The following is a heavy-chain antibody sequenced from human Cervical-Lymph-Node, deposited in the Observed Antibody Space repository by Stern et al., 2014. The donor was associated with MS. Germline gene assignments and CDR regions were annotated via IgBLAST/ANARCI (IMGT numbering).Heavy chain of an antibody. V-gene: IGHV3-7*01. CDR1: GFTFRTYW. Sequence: EVQLVESGGDLVQPGGSLRLSCAASGFTFRTYWMTWVRQVPGKGLEFVAYINPDGSEKYYVDSVKGRFTISRDNAMNSLYLQMDSLRAEDTAVYYCARMPHVIDYWGQGTLVTVSS. J-gene: IGHJ4*02. CDR2: INPDGSEK. D-gene: IGHD2-2*01. CDR3: ARMPHVIDY.